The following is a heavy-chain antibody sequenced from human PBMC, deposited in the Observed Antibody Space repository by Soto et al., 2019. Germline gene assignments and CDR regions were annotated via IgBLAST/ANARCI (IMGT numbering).Heavy chain of an antibody. CDR3: ARDGSRVDY. CDR2: IRQDGSEK. J-gene: IGHJ4*02. D-gene: IGHD3-10*01. Sequence: EVQLVESGGGLVQPGGSLRLSCAAPGFTFSTYWMTWVRQAPGKGLEWVANIRQDGSEKYYVDSVKGRFTIYRDNGKNSLYLQMNSLRGEDTAVYYCARDGSRVDYWGQGSLVTVSS. V-gene: IGHV3-7*01. CDR1: GFTFSTYW.